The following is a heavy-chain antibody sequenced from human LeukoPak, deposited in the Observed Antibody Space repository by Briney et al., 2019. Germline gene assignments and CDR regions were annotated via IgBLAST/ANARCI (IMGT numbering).Heavy chain of an antibody. Sequence: NPSETLSLTCTVSGGSISSGGYYWSWIRQHPGKGLEWIGYIYYSGSTYYNPSLKSRVTISVDTSKNQFSLKLSSVTAADTAVYYCASTGFYGGNWGIYFDYWGQGTLVTVSS. CDR1: GGSISSGGYY. V-gene: IGHV4-31*03. J-gene: IGHJ4*02. CDR2: IYYSGST. CDR3: ASTGFYGGNWGIYFDY. D-gene: IGHD4-23*01.